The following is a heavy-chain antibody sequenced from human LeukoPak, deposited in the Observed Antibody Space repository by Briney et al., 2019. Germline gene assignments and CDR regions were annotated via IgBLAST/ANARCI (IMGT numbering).Heavy chain of an antibody. CDR1: GGTFSSYA. CDR2: IIPIFGTA. Sequence: SVKVSCKASGGTFSSYAISWVRQAPGQGLEWMGGIIPIFGTANYAQKFQGRVTITADESTSTAYMELSSLRSEDTAVYYCARLGYCSGGSCYSKLDYMDVWGKGTTVTISS. J-gene: IGHJ6*03. D-gene: IGHD2-15*01. CDR3: ARLGYCSGGSCYSKLDYMDV. V-gene: IGHV1-69*13.